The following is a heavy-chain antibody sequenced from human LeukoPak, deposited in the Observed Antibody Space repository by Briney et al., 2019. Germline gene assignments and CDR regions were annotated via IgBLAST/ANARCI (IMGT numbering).Heavy chain of an antibody. CDR1: GYTFSSYG. CDR2: ISAYNGNT. CDR3: ARDRHYYGPDPNHFDY. V-gene: IGHV1-18*04. Sequence: SVKLSCKASGYTFSSYGIIWVRQAPGQGLEYMGWISAYNGNTNYAEEFKDRVTMTTDRSTSIASIDLRSLRSRATAVYYCARDRHYYGPDPNHFDYWGQGTLVTVSS. D-gene: IGHD3-10*01. J-gene: IGHJ4*02.